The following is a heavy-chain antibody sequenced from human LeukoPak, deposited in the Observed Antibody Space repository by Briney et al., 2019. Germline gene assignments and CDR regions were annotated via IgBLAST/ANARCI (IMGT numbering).Heavy chain of an antibody. Sequence: GGSLRLSCAASGFTFSSYYMHWVRQATGKGLEWVSAIGTAGDTYYPGSVKGRFTISRENAKNSLYLQMNSLRAGDTAVYYCARGGGYCSSTSCYLPSTEFDYWGQGTLVTVSS. CDR1: GFTFSSYY. CDR3: ARGGGYCSSTSCYLPSTEFDY. J-gene: IGHJ4*02. D-gene: IGHD2-2*01. CDR2: IGTAGDT. V-gene: IGHV3-13*01.